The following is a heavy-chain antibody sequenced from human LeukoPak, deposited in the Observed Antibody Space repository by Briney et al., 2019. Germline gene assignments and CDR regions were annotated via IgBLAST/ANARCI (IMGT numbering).Heavy chain of an antibody. CDR3: ARARVRTNYYYYMDV. J-gene: IGHJ6*03. CDR1: GGSFSGYY. V-gene: IGHV4-34*01. CDR2: INHSGST. Sequence: PSETLSLTRAVYGGSFSGYYWSWIRQPPGKGLEWIGEINHSGSTNYNPSLKSRVTISVDTSKNQFSLKLSSVTAADTAVYYCARARVRTNYYYYMDVWGKGTTVTVSS. D-gene: IGHD1/OR15-1a*01.